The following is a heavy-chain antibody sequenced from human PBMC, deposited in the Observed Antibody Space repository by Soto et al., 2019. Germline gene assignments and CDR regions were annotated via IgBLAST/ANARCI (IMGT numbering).Heavy chain of an antibody. CDR2: VIPILGQA. CDR3: AQTTLFSGPYGMDV. Sequence: SVKVSCKASGGIFSSYAISWLRQAPGQGLEWMGAVIPILGQAYYAQNFQDRVTITADESTRTAYMELSSLRSEDTAVYYCAQTTLFSGPYGMDVWGQGTTVTVSS. J-gene: IGHJ6*02. CDR1: GGIFSSYA. V-gene: IGHV1-69*13. D-gene: IGHD4-4*01.